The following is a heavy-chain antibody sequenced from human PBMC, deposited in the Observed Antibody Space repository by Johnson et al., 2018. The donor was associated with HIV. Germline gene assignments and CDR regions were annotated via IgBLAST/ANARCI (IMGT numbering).Heavy chain of an antibody. CDR2: INRNGGSP. D-gene: IGHD3-10*01. CDR1: GFTFDDYG. CDR3: ARAAAPYYYGSGSYYFDTFDI. J-gene: IGHJ3*02. Sequence: MQLVESGGGVVRPGGSLRLSCAASGFTFDDYGMSWVRQVPGQGLAWVSGINRNGGSPGYADSVKARFTFSRSNAKNSLYLQMNNLRAEDPALYYCARAAAPYYYGSGSYYFDTFDIWGQGTMVTVSS. V-gene: IGHV3-20*04.